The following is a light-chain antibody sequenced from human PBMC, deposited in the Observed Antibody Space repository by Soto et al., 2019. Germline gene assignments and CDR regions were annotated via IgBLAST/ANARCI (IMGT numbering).Light chain of an antibody. J-gene: IGLJ2*01. CDR3: SSYAGTKTLI. CDR1: ISDIGTYYY. CDR2: EVS. V-gene: IGLV2-8*01. Sequence: QSALTQPPSASGSPGRSVTISCTGTISDIGTYYYVSWYQQHPGKAPKLIIYEVSERPSGVPDRFSGSKSGNTASLTVSGLQAGDEADYYCSSYAGTKTLIFGGGTKVTVL.